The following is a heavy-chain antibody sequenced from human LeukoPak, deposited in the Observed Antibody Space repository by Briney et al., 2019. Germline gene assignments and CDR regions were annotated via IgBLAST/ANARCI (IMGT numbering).Heavy chain of an antibody. Sequence: GGSLRLSCAVSGFTVDTRYMSWVRGAPGKGVEWVSVLYTAGDKYYADSVKGRFTISRDYSTNTADLQMNNLRAEDTALYYCATGQMFTSGGFDYWGRGTLVIVSS. D-gene: IGHD6-19*01. J-gene: IGHJ4*02. CDR2: LYTAGDK. CDR3: ATGQMFTSGGFDY. V-gene: IGHV3-53*01. CDR1: GFTVDTRY.